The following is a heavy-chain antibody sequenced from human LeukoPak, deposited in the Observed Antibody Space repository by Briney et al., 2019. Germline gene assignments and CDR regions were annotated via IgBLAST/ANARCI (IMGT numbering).Heavy chain of an antibody. CDR3: AREGGDTYYYDSSGYYYGGEFDY. J-gene: IGHJ4*02. Sequence: SETLSLTCTVSGGSISSYYWSWIRQPPGKGLEWIGYIYYSGSTNYNPSLKSRVTISVDTSKNQFSLKLSSVTAADTAVYYCAREGGDTYYYDSSGYYYGGEFDYWGQGTLVTVSS. CDR2: IYYSGST. CDR1: GGSISSYY. V-gene: IGHV4-59*12. D-gene: IGHD3-22*01.